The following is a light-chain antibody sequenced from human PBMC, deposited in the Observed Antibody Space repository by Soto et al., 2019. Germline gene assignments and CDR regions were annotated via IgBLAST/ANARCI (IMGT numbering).Light chain of an antibody. CDR2: DAS. J-gene: IGKJ4*01. CDR3: QQRSNGFT. V-gene: IGKV3-11*01. Sequence: EIVLTQSPATLSLSPGERATLSCRASQSVRSYLAWYQHKPGQAPRLLIFDASNRATGIPARFSGSGSGTDFILTISSLEPEDFAVYYCQQRSNGFTFGGGTKV. CDR1: QSVRSY.